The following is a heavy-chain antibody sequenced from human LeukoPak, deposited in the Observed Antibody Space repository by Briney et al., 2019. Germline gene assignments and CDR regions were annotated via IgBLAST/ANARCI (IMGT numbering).Heavy chain of an antibody. V-gene: IGHV1-18*01. J-gene: IGHJ5*02. CDR2: INPYNGNT. D-gene: IGHD2-8*01. CDR3: ARDFTPPHCTTPNCPRGGWFDP. CDR1: DYTFTNYG. Sequence: ASVKVSCKASDYTFTNYGISWVRQAPGQGLEWMGWINPYNGNTRYAENLQGRVTITTDISTSTAYMELRSLRSDDTAIYYCARDFTPPHCTTPNCPRGGWFDPWGQGTLVTVSS.